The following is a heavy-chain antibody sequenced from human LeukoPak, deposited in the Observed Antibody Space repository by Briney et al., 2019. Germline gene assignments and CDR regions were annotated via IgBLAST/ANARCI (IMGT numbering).Heavy chain of an antibody. CDR1: GYTFTSYA. V-gene: IGHV3-23*01. CDR2: ISGSGTDT. CDR3: AKGGGSSCYSPSDY. Sequence: PGGSLRLSSGDSGYTFTSYAMSWVREAPGEGLEWVSPISGSGTDTFYANSVKRRFTISRDNPKYTLYLQMNSLRAEDTAVYYCAKGGGSSCYSPSDYWGQGTLVTVSS. J-gene: IGHJ4*02. D-gene: IGHD2-15*01.